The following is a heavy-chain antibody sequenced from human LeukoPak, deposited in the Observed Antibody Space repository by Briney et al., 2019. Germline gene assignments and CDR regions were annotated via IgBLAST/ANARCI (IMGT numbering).Heavy chain of an antibody. D-gene: IGHD1/OR15-1a*01. CDR3: ASNLEQGGAFDI. CDR1: GFTFSSYS. V-gene: IGHV3-48*04. J-gene: IGHJ3*02. Sequence: GGSLRLSCAASGFTFSSYSMNWVRQAPGKGLEWVSYISSSSTIYYADSVKGRFTISRDNAKNSLYLQMNSLRAEDTAVYYCASNLEQGGAFDIWGQGTMVTVSS. CDR2: ISSSSTI.